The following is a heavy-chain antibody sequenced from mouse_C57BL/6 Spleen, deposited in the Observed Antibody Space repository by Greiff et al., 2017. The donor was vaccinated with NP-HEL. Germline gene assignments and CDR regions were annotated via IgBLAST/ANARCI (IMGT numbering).Heavy chain of an antibody. CDR1: GFTFSDYG. CDR3: ARTDGYGYWYFDV. D-gene: IGHD2-3*01. J-gene: IGHJ1*03. CDR2: ISSGSSTI. V-gene: IGHV5-17*01. Sequence: EVKLMESGGGLVKPGGSLKLSCAASGFTFSDYGMHWVRQAPEKGLEWVAYISSGSSTIYYADTVKGRFTISRDNAKNTLFLQMTSLRSEDTAMYYCARTDGYGYWYFDVWGTGTTVTVSS.